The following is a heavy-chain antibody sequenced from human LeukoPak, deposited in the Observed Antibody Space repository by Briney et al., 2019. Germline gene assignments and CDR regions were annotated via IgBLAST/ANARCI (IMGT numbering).Heavy chain of an antibody. CDR1: GFTFSTYG. J-gene: IGHJ4*02. V-gene: IGHV3-30*18. CDR2: ITYDGSKI. Sequence: GGSLRLSCAASGFTFSTYGMHWVRQAPGKGLEWVAVITYDGSKISYADSVKGRFTISRDNSKNTLYLQMNSLRAEDTAVYYCAKSGLNRFDYWGQGTLVTVSS. D-gene: IGHD2-15*01. CDR3: AKSGLNRFDY.